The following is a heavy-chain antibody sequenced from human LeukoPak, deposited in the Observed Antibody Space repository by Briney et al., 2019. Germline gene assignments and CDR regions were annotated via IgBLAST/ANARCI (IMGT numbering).Heavy chain of an antibody. V-gene: IGHV3-7*01. J-gene: IGHJ4*02. D-gene: IGHD3-3*01. Sequence: GGSLRLSCAASGFTFSSYWMSWVRQAPGKGLEWVANIKQDGSEKYYVDSVKGRFTISRDNSKNTLYLQMDSLRVDDTAVYYCARDRAWNYFDSWGQGTLVTVSS. CDR1: GFTFSSYW. CDR2: IKQDGSEK. CDR3: ARDRAWNYFDS.